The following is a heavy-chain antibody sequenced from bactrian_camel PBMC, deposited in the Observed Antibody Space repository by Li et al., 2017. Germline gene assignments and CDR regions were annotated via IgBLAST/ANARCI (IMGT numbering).Heavy chain of an antibody. CDR3: AKGDARLPTGNK. CDR2: KIIAAGNT. Sequence: QVQLVESGGGLVQPGGSLRLSCAASGFTASAYTMHWVRQAPGKGLEWVSKIIAAGNTWYAKSVKGRFTISRDNAKNTLYLQLNSLKTEDTAMYYCAKGDARLPTGNKRGQGTQVTVS. J-gene: IGHJ4*01. D-gene: IGHD6*01. CDR1: GFTASAYT. V-gene: IGHV3S1*01.